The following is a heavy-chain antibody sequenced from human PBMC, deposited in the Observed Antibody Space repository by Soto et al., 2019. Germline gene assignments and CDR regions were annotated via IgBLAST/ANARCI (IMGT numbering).Heavy chain of an antibody. CDR3: AGLIGGRLLDTGDY. Sequence: QVQLHQWGAGLLKPSETLSLTCGVYNGSFMGYYWTWVRQPPGKGLEWIGEINHFGSTNYNPSLKRRVAISIATPKHQLSLSLRSLTAADTAVYYCAGLIGGRLLDTGDYWGQGILVTVSS. CDR2: INHFGST. D-gene: IGHD5-18*01. J-gene: IGHJ4*02. CDR1: NGSFMGYY. V-gene: IGHV4-34*01.